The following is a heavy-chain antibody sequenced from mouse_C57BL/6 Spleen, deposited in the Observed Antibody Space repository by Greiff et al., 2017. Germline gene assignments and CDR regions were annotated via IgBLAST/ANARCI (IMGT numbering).Heavy chain of an antibody. D-gene: IGHD1-1*01. CDR3: ARGYYGRGDY. Sequence: DVKLVESGPELVKPGDSVKISCKASGYSFTGYFMNWVMQSHGKSLEWIGRINPYNGDTFYNQKFKGKATLTVDKSSSTAHMELRSLTSEDSAVYYCARGYYGRGDYWGQGTTLTVSS. J-gene: IGHJ2*01. CDR2: INPYNGDT. V-gene: IGHV1-20*01. CDR1: GYSFTGYF.